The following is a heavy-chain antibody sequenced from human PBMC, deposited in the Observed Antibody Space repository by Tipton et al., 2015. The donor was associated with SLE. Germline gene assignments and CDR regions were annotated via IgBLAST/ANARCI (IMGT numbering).Heavy chain of an antibody. CDR2: ISLNGRNQ. CDR1: GFSVMTVA. Sequence: SLRLSCAASGFSVMTVAMGWVRQAPGKGLEWVSIISLNGRNQYYPDSVEGRFSISRDKSKNTLYMEMNSLRVEDTAVYYCAKARSMRYDSSGYVYFDSWGQGTLVSVSS. D-gene: IGHD3-22*01. V-gene: IGHV3-23*01. CDR3: AKARSMRYDSSGYVYFDS. J-gene: IGHJ4*02.